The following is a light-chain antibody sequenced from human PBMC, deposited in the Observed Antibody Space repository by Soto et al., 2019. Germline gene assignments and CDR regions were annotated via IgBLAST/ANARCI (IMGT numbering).Light chain of an antibody. Sequence: DIQMTQSPSSVSASVGDRVTITCRASQDVSNWLAWYQQKPGKAPKLLISGASSLQSGVPSRFSGSGSGTDFTLTISRLAPEDFAVYYCQHYDSLPHTFGQGTKLVS. CDR3: QHYDSLPHT. V-gene: IGKV1-12*01. CDR1: QDVSNW. J-gene: IGKJ2*01. CDR2: GAS.